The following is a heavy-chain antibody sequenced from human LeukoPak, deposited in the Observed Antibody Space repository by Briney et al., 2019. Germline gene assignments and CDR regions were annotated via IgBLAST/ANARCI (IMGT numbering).Heavy chain of an antibody. CDR2: ISTYNGRT. CDR3: ARDYYETSDYSYDAFDI. V-gene: IGHV1-18*01. Sequence: ASVKVSCKASGYTFTSYGISWVRQAPGQGLEWMGWISTYNGRTNYLQKVKGRVSMTTDTSTATAYMELRSLRSDDTALYYCARDYYETSDYSYDAFDIWGQGTMVTVSS. D-gene: IGHD3-22*01. J-gene: IGHJ3*02. CDR1: GYTFTSYG.